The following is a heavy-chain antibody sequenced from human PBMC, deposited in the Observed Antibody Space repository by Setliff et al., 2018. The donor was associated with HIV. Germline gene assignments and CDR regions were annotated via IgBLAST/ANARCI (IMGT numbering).Heavy chain of an antibody. Sequence: GESLKISCKGSGYSFTSYWISWVRQMPGKGLEWMGRIDPSDSYTNYSPSFQGHVTISADKSINTAYLQWSSLKASDTAMYYCARGFYGDYYFDYWGQGTLVTVSS. V-gene: IGHV5-10-1*01. CDR3: ARGFYGDYYFDY. CDR1: GYSFTSYW. CDR2: IDPSDSYT. J-gene: IGHJ4*02. D-gene: IGHD4-17*01.